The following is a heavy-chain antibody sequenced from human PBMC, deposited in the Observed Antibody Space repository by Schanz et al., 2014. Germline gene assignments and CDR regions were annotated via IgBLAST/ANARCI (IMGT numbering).Heavy chain of an antibody. Sequence: VYLVESGGGLVKPGGSLRLSCAASGFTFSTYWMHWVRQAPGKGLVWVSHINSDGTTTTYADSVKGRFTISRDNAENTLYLQMNSLRVEDTAVYYCAMGGYQLHHWGQGTLVTVSS. CDR1: GFTFSTYW. CDR2: INSDGTTT. CDR3: AMGGYQLHH. J-gene: IGHJ4*02. D-gene: IGHD1-7*01. V-gene: IGHV3-74*02.